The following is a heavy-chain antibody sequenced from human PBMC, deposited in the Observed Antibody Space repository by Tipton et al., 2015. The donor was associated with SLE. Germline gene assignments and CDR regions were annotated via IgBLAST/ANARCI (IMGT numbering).Heavy chain of an antibody. Sequence: TLSLTCTVSGGSMSDYFWGWIRQSPGKRLEWIAYIYSSGSAIYNPSLKSRVTISVDTSKNQFSLNVSSVTAADTAVYYCARDGRVTSSGGDYYHYYYYMDVWGKGTTVTVSS. V-gene: IGHV4-59*01. CDR1: GGSMSDYF. CDR2: IYSSGSA. J-gene: IGHJ6*03. CDR3: ARDGRVTSSGGDYYHYYYYMDV. D-gene: IGHD2-21*02.